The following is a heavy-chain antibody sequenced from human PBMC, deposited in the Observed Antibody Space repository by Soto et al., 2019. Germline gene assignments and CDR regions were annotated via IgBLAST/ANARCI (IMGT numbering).Heavy chain of an antibody. CDR1: GFTFSSYA. CDR2: ISYDGSNK. J-gene: IGHJ4*02. Sequence: GSLRLSCAASGFTFSSYAMHWVRQAPGKGLEWVAVISYDGSNKYHADSVKGRFTISRDNSKNTLYLQMNSLRAEDTAVYYCARDRLKDIAAAGPFDYWGQGTLVTVSS. V-gene: IGHV3-30-3*01. CDR3: ARDRLKDIAAAGPFDY. D-gene: IGHD6-13*01.